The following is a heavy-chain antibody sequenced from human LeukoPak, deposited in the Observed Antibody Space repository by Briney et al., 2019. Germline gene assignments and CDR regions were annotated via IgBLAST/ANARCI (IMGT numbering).Heavy chain of an antibody. V-gene: IGHV3-23*01. CDR2: ISGSGGST. CDR1: GFTFSSYA. CDR3: AKDRSHLFYSSTWYSH. D-gene: IGHD6-13*01. J-gene: IGHJ4*02. Sequence: PGGSLRLSCAASGFTFSSYAMSWVRQAPGKGLEWVSAISGSGGSTYYADSVKGRFTISRDNSKNTLYLQMNSLRAEDTALYYCAKDRSHLFYSSTWYSHWGQGTLVTVSS.